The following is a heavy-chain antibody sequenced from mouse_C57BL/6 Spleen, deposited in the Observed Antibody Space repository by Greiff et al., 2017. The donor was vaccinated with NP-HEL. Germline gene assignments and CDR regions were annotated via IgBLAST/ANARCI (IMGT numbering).Heavy chain of an antibody. J-gene: IGHJ4*01. V-gene: IGHV14-2*01. CDR1: GFNITDYY. D-gene: IGHD1-1*01. CDR2: IDPEDGET. Sequence: EVQLQQSGAELVKPGASVKLSCTASGFNITDYYMHWVKQRTEQGLEWIGRIDPEDGETKYAPKFQGKATITADTSSNTAYLQLRSLTSENTAVYYCARTNYYGSSYYAMDYWGQGTSVTVSS. CDR3: ARTNYYGSSYYAMDY.